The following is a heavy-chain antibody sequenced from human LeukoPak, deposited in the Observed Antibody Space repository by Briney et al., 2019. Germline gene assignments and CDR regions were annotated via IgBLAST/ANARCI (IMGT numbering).Heavy chain of an antibody. J-gene: IGHJ4*02. Sequence: GGSLRLSCAASGFTFSGYAMNWVRQAPGKGLEWVSHIYISSSSNIISYADSVKGRFTISRDNAQNSLYLQMDGLRDEDTAVYYCVRDRAYSFDYWGQGILVTVSS. CDR2: ISSSSNII. CDR1: GFTFSGYA. CDR3: VRDRAYSFDY. D-gene: IGHD2-21*01. V-gene: IGHV3-48*02.